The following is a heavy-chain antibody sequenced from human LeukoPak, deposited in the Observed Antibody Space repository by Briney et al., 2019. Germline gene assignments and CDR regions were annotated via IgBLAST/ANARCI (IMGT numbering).Heavy chain of an antibody. Sequence: GGSLRLSCATSGFTFSSYGMHWVRQAPGKGLEWVAVISYDGSNKYYSDSVKGRFTISRDNSKNTLYLQMNSLRAEDTAVYYCAKGDGITIFGVVIFWGQGTLVTVSS. CDR1: GFTFSSYG. CDR2: ISYDGSNK. V-gene: IGHV3-30*18. J-gene: IGHJ4*02. CDR3: AKGDGITIFGVVIF. D-gene: IGHD3-3*01.